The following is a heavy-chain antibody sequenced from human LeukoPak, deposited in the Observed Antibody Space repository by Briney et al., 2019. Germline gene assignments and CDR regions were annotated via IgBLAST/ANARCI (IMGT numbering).Heavy chain of an antibody. J-gene: IGHJ3*02. D-gene: IGHD2-21*01. CDR1: EFTFSTFW. CDR3: VRDSDYQRNSGGLYAHYDALDI. CDR2: IKADGSVK. V-gene: IGHV3-7*01. Sequence: GGSLRLSCAASEFTFSTFWMSWVRQAPGKGLEWVADIKADGSVKHYVDSVEGRFSISRDNARSSLYLQMNSLRAEDTAVYYCVRDSDYQRNSGGLYAHYDALDIWGHGTMVTVSS.